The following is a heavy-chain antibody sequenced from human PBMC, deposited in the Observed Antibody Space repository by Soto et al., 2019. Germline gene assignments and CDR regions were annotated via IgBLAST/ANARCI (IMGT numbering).Heavy chain of an antibody. Sequence: SVKVSCKASGGTFSSYAISWVRQAPGQWLEWMGGIIPIFGTANYAQKFQGRVTITADESTSTAYMELSSLRSEDTAVYYCARGLGDILTGYYKSPYYYGMDVWGQGTTVTVSS. D-gene: IGHD3-9*01. CDR3: ARGLGDILTGYYKSPYYYGMDV. J-gene: IGHJ6*02. CDR2: IIPIFGTA. CDR1: GGTFSSYA. V-gene: IGHV1-69*13.